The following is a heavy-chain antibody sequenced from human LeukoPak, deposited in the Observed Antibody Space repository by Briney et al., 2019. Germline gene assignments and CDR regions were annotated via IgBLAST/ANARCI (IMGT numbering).Heavy chain of an antibody. V-gene: IGHV4-59*08. Sequence: SETLSLTCTVSGGSISSYYWSWIRQPPGKGLEWIGYIYYSGSTDYNSGSTNYNPSLKSRVTISVDASKNQFSLKVSSVTAADTAIYYCARRTSGGLLYFDYWGQGTLVTVSS. J-gene: IGHJ4*02. D-gene: IGHD6-19*01. CDR3: ARRTSGGLLYFDY. CDR1: GGSISSYY. CDR2: IYYSGSTDYNSGST.